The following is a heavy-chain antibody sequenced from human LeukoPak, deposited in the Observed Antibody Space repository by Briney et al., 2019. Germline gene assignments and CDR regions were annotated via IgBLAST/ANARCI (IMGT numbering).Heavy chain of an antibody. CDR1: GGSISSYY. V-gene: IGHV4-59*08. D-gene: IGHD4-17*01. Sequence: SETLSLTCTVSGGSISSYYWSWIRQPPGKGLEWIGYIYYSGSTNYNPSLKSRVTISVDTSKNQFSLKLSSVTAADTAVYYCARFQTTGPYNWFDPWGQGTLVTVSS. CDR2: IYYSGST. CDR3: ARFQTTGPYNWFDP. J-gene: IGHJ5*02.